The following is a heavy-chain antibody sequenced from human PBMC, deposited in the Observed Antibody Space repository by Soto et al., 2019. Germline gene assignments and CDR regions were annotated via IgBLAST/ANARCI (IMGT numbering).Heavy chain of an antibody. CDR2: ISSSGSII. CDR1: GFTFSDNY. D-gene: IGHD3-22*01. Sequence: GGSLRLSCAASGFTFSDNYMSWIRQAPGKGLEWVSYISSSGSIIYYADSVKGRFTISRDNAKNSLYLQMNRLRAEDTAVYYCARDLGYYESNCYFDYLGQGALVTVSS. V-gene: IGHV3-11*01. CDR3: ARDLGYYESNCYFDY. J-gene: IGHJ4*02.